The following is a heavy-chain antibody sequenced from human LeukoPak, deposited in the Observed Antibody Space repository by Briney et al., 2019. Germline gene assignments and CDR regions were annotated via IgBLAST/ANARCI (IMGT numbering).Heavy chain of an antibody. D-gene: IGHD3-10*01. CDR2: IYPGDSDT. V-gene: IGHV5-51*01. CDR1: GYSFTSYR. CDR3: ARPLHMVRGVIELDY. Sequence: GESPKISCKGSGYSFTSYRIGWVRQMPGRGLEWMGIIYPGDSDTRYSPSFQGQVTISADKSISTAYLQWSSLKASDTAMYYCARPLHMVRGVIELDYWGQGTLVTVAS. J-gene: IGHJ4*02.